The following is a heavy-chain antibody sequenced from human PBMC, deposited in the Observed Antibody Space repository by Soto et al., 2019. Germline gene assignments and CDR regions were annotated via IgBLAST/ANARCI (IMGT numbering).Heavy chain of an antibody. CDR3: AKGDSDYYFDS. CDR2: ISASGSNG. Sequence: GGSLRLSCAVSGFTVSNNYMSWVRQAPGRGLEWVSGISASGSNGFYTDSVKGRFIISRDNSKDTLYLQMNSLRVDDTALYFCAKGDSDYYFDSLGQGTLVTVSS. J-gene: IGHJ4*02. V-gene: IGHV3-23*01. CDR1: GFTVSNNY. D-gene: IGHD4-4*01.